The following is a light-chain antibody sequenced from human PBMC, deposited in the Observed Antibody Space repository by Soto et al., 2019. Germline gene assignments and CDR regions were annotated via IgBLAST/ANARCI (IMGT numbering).Light chain of an antibody. J-gene: IGKJ1*01. CDR2: KAS. Sequence: DIQMTQSPSSLSASVGDRVTITCRASQSISSWLAWYQQKPGKAPKLLIYKASSLESGVPSRFSGSGSGTEFTLTISTLKPDDFAPYYCKQYKSYSTFGQGTKV. CDR1: QSISSW. V-gene: IGKV1-5*03. CDR3: KQYKSYST.